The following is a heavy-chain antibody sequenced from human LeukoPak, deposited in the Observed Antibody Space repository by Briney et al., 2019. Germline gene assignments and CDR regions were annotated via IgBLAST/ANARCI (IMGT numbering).Heavy chain of an antibody. CDR1: GYSISSGYY. J-gene: IGHJ4*02. V-gene: IGHV4-38-2*02. Sequence: SSETLSLTCTVSGYSISSGYYWGWIRQPPGKGLEWIGSIYHSGSTYYNPSLKSRVTISVDTSKNQFSLKLSSATAADTAMDYCARVDGYNYAEFDYWGQGTLVTVSS. D-gene: IGHD5-24*01. CDR3: ARVDGYNYAEFDY. CDR2: IYHSGST.